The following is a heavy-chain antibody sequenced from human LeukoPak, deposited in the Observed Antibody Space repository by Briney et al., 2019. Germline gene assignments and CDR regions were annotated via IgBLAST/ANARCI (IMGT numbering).Heavy chain of an antibody. V-gene: IGHV3-74*01. J-gene: IGHJ5*02. CDR3: ARSRSSGFDP. CDR2: INGDRSTT. D-gene: IGHD1-26*01. Sequence: GGSLRLSCAASGFTFSSYWMHWVRQAPRKGLVWVSRINGDRSTTSYADSVKGRFTISRDNAKNTLYLQMNSLRVEDTAVYYCARSRSSGFDPWGQGTLVTVSS. CDR1: GFTFSSYW.